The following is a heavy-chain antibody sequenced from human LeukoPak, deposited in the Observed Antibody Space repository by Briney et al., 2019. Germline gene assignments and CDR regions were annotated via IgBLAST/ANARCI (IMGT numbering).Heavy chain of an antibody. CDR2: IYYSGST. D-gene: IGHD1-1*01. V-gene: IGHV4-59*07. CDR1: GGSISSYY. J-gene: IGHJ6*02. Sequence: SDTLSLTCTVSGGSISSYYWSWLRQPPGKGLEWIGYIYYSGSTNYNPSLKSRVTISVDTSKNQFSLKLSSVTAADTAVYYCARVEPYSLGPYGMDVWGQGTTVTVSS. CDR3: ARVEPYSLGPYGMDV.